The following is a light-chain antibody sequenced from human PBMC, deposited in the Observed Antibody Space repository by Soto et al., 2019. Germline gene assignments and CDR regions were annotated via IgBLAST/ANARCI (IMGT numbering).Light chain of an antibody. V-gene: IGKV1-27*01. CDR3: QKYNSAPSLT. J-gene: IGKJ4*01. CDR1: QGISNY. Sequence: DIPMTQSPSSLSASVGDRVTITCRASQGISNYLAWYQQKPGKVPKLLIYAASTLQSGVPSRFSGSGSGTDFTLTISSLQPEDVATYYCQKYNSAPSLTFGGGTKVELK. CDR2: AAS.